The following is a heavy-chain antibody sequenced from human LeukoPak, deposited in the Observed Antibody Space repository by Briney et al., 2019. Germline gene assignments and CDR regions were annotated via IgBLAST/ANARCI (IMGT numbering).Heavy chain of an antibody. D-gene: IGHD1-26*01. J-gene: IGHJ4*02. CDR2: IKQDGSEK. Sequence: GGSLRLSCAASGFTFSSYWMSWVRQAPGKGLEWVANIKQDGSEKYYVDSVKGRFTISRDNAKNLLYLQMNRLRAEDTAVYYCARDGVSGAHWFDYWGQGTLVTVSS. CDR1: GFTFSSYW. V-gene: IGHV3-7*01. CDR3: ARDGVSGAHWFDY.